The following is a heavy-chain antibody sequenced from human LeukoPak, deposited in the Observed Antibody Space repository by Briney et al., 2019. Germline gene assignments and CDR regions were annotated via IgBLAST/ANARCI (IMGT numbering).Heavy chain of an antibody. CDR3: ARVDVAGAGRWFEP. Sequence: PSETLSLTCTVSGVSISSTTYYWGWIRQPPGKGLEWIGSIYYSGSTYYNPPLKSRVTISLDTSKNQFSLKLSSVTAADTAVYYCARVDVAGAGRWFEPWGQGTLVTVSS. J-gene: IGHJ5*02. CDR2: IYYSGST. CDR1: GVSISSTTYY. V-gene: IGHV4-39*07. D-gene: IGHD6-13*01.